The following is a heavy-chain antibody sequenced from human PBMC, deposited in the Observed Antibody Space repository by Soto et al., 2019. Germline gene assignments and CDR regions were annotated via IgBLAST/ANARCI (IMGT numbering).Heavy chain of an antibody. CDR3: AGGGVRGVITRTRDYYGMDV. Sequence: PGESLKISCKGSGYSFPDYWIAWVRQMPGKGLEWMGIIYPADSHVRYSPSFQGQVTISADKSITTAYLQWSSLKASDTAMYYCAGGGVRGVITRTRDYYGMDVWGQGTTVTV. D-gene: IGHD3-10*01. V-gene: IGHV5-51*01. CDR1: GYSFPDYW. J-gene: IGHJ6*02. CDR2: IYPADSHV.